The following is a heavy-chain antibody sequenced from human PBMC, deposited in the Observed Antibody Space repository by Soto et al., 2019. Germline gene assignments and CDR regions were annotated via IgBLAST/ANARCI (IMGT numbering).Heavy chain of an antibody. D-gene: IGHD6-19*01. CDR1: GFAVSSKY. CDR2: IYGGGTT. J-gene: IGHJ4*02. CDR3: VQTTGWPGFDF. Sequence: EVHLVESGGGLIQPGGSLRLSCAASGFAVSSKYMTWVRQAPGKGLEWVSVIYGGGTTYYDDSVKGRFTISRDTSKNTLYLQMNSLRAEDTAVYYCVQTTGWPGFDFWGQGTLVTVSS. V-gene: IGHV3-53*01.